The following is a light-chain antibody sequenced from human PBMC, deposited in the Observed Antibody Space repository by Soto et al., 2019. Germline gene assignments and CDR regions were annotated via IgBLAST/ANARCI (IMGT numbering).Light chain of an antibody. J-gene: IGLJ3*02. CDR3: SSFTSRDTLV. CDR1: SSDIGGYGF. CDR2: EVT. Sequence: QSALTQPASVSGSPGQSITISCTGTSSDIGGYGFVSWYQQHPAKAPRLIISEVTNRPSGVSNRFSGSKSGNTASLTISGLQVEDEADYFCSSFTSRDTLVFGGGTKLTVL. V-gene: IGLV2-14*01.